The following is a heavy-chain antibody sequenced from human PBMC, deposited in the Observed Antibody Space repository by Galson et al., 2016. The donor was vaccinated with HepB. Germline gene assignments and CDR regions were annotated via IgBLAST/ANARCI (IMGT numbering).Heavy chain of an antibody. CDR3: AREGAGTTMVLPHYYYGMDV. CDR1: GFTFNNCW. CDR2: INNDGSDT. D-gene: IGHD5-18*01. J-gene: IGHJ6*02. Sequence: SLRLSCAASGFTFNNCWMHWVRQVPGKGLVWVSRINNDGSDTDYADSVKGRFTISRDNSKNTLYLQMNSLRAEDTAGYYCAREGAGTTMVLPHYYYGMDVWGQGTTVIVSS. V-gene: IGHV3-74*01.